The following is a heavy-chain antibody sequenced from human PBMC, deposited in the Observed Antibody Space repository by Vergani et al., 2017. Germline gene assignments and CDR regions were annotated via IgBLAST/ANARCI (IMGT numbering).Heavy chain of an antibody. V-gene: IGHV4-59*01. CDR3: ARDPLGGAPRGGWFDP. Sequence: QVQLQESGPGLVKPSETLSLTCTVSGGSISSYYWSWIRQPPGKGLEWIGYIYYSGSTNYNPSLKSRVTISVDTSKNQFSLKLSSVTAADTAVYYCARDPLGGAPRGGWFDPWGQGTLVTVSS. CDR1: GGSISSYY. D-gene: IGHD3-10*01. CDR2: IYYSGST. J-gene: IGHJ5*02.